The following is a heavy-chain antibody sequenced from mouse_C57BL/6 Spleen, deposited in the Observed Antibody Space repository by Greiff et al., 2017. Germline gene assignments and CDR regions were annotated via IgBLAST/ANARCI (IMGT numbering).Heavy chain of an antibody. J-gene: IGHJ1*03. Sequence: EVQGVESGGGLVKPGGSLKLSCAASGFTFSSYAMSWVRQTPEKRLEWVATISDGGSYTYYPDNVKGRFTISRDNAKNNLYLQMSHLKSEDTAMYYCARESNWDWYFDVWGTGTTVTVSS. V-gene: IGHV5-4*01. D-gene: IGHD4-1*01. CDR3: ARESNWDWYFDV. CDR2: ISDGGSYT. CDR1: GFTFSSYA.